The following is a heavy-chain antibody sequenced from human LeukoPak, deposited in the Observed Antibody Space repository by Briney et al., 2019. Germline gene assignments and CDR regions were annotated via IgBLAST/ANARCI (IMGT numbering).Heavy chain of an antibody. CDR1: GYTFTGYY. V-gene: IGHV1-2*02. J-gene: IGHJ2*01. Sequence: ASVKVSCKASGYTFTGYYLHWVRQAPGQGLEWMGWINPNNGVTNYAQNFQGRVTMTRDTSISTAYMELSSLRSDDTAVFYCARVVKIDSLWSDWYWYFDLWGRGTLVTVSS. CDR3: ARVVKIDSLWSDWYWYFDL. CDR2: INPNNGVT. D-gene: IGHD3-10*01.